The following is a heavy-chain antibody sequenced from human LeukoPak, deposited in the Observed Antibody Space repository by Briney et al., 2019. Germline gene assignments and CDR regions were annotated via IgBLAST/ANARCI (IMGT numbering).Heavy chain of an antibody. Sequence: GASVKVSCKASGYTFTSYYMHWVRQAPGQGLEWMGIINPSGGSTSYAQKFQGRVTMTRDTSTSTVYMELSSLRSEDTAVYYCARDHRSYGDYNWFDPRGQGTLVTVSS. J-gene: IGHJ5*02. CDR3: ARDHRSYGDYNWFDP. CDR1: GYTFTSYY. D-gene: IGHD4-17*01. V-gene: IGHV1-46*01. CDR2: INPSGGST.